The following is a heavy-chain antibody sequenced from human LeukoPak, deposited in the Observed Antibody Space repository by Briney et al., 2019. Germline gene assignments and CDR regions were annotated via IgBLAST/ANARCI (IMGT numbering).Heavy chain of an antibody. D-gene: IGHD1-26*01. CDR1: GFTFSSYA. J-gene: IGHJ4*02. CDR2: ISYDGSNK. Sequence: GGSLRLSCAASGFTFSSYAMHWVRQAPGKGLEWVAVISYDGSNKYYADSVKGRFTISRDNSKTTLYLQMNSLRADDTAVYYCAKGGPTGSNYFDFWGQGTLVTVSS. V-gene: IGHV3-30-3*01. CDR3: AKGGPTGSNYFDF.